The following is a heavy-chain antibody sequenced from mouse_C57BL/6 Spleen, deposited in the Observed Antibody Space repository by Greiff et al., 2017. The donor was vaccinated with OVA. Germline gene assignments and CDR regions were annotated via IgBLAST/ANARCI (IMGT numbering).Heavy chain of an antibody. V-gene: IGHV1-47*01. D-gene: IGHD1-1*01. Sequence: VQLQQSGAELVKPGASVKMSCKASGYTFTTYPIEWMKQNHGKSLEWIGNFHPYNDDTKYNEKFKGKATLTVEKSSSTVYLELSRLTSDDSAVYYCARPYYYGSSYDYAMDYWGQGTSVTVSS. J-gene: IGHJ4*01. CDR3: ARPYYYGSSYDYAMDY. CDR1: GYTFTTYP. CDR2: FHPYNDDT.